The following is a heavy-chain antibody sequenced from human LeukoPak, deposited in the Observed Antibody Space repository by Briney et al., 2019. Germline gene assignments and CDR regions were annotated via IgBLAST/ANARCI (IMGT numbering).Heavy chain of an antibody. CDR2: IIPILGIA. Sequence: ASVKVSCKASGGTFSSYAISWVRQAPGQGLEWMGRIIPILGIANYAQKFQGRVTITADKSTSTAYMELSSLRSEDTAVYYCARDVGIGYYDSSGYYGMDVWGQGTTVTVSS. D-gene: IGHD3-22*01. CDR3: ARDVGIGYYDSSGYYGMDV. J-gene: IGHJ6*02. CDR1: GGTFSSYA. V-gene: IGHV1-69*04.